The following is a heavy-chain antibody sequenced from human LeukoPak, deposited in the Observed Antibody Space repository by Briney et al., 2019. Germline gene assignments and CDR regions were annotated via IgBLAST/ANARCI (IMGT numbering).Heavy chain of an antibody. CDR1: GGSFSGYY. Sequence: SETLSLTCAVYGGSFSGYYWSWIRQPPGKGLEWIGEINHSGSTNYNPSLKSRVTISVDTSKNQFSLKLSSVTAADSAVYYCARGSSPFDYWGQGTLVTVSS. J-gene: IGHJ4*02. V-gene: IGHV4-34*01. CDR3: ARGSSPFDY. CDR2: INHSGST.